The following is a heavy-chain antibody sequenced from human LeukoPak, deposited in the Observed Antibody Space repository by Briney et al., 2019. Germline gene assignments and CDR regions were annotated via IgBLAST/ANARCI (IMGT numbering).Heavy chain of an antibody. D-gene: IGHD2-2*01. CDR2: INHSGST. CDR3: ARALVVVPAAGQNYYYYYMDV. V-gene: IGHV4-34*01. Sequence: PPETLSLTCAVYGGSFSGYYWSWIRQPPGKGLEWIGEINHSGSTNYNPSLKSRVTISVDTSKNQFSLKLSSVTAADTAVYYCARALVVVPAAGQNYYYYYMDVWGKGTTVTVSS. CDR1: GGSFSGYY. J-gene: IGHJ6*03.